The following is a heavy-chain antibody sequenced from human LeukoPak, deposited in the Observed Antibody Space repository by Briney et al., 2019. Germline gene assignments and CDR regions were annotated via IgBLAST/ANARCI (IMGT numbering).Heavy chain of an antibody. CDR2: INVGNGDT. CDR3: ARGFRITMVRGVSPRPHNWFDP. V-gene: IGHV1-3*01. Sequence: WASVKVSCKASGYTFTNYAMHWVRQAPGQRLEWMGWINVGNGDTKYSQKFQGRVTITRDTSATTAYMELSSLRSEDTAVYYCARGFRITMVRGVSPRPHNWFDPWGQGTLVTVSS. J-gene: IGHJ5*02. CDR1: GYTFTNYA. D-gene: IGHD3-10*01.